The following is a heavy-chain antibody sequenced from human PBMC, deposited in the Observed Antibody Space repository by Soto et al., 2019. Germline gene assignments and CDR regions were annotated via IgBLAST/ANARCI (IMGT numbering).Heavy chain of an antibody. CDR2: IYYSGST. D-gene: IGHD3-22*01. Sequence: PSETLSLTCTVSGGSISSGGYYWSWIRQHPGKGLEWIGYIYYSGSTYYNPSLKSRVTISVDTSKNQFSLKLSSVTAADTAVYYCAGESNYYVSSWYSNDRYFDYWGQGTLVTVSS. V-gene: IGHV4-31*03. CDR1: GGSISSGGYY. J-gene: IGHJ4*02. CDR3: AGESNYYVSSWYSNDRYFDY.